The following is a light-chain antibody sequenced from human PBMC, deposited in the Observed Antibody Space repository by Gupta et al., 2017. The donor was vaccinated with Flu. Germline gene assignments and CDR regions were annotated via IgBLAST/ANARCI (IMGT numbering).Light chain of an antibody. Sequence: SVPTSCTGTSSDVGGYNDASWYQQHPGNDPKLMMYDATGRPSGVPDRFSGSKSGNTASLTVSGLQAEDEAEDYCSSYAGNNNWVFGGGTKLTVL. CDR2: DAT. CDR3: SSYAGNNNWV. CDR1: SSDVGGYND. V-gene: IGLV2-8*01. J-gene: IGLJ3*02.